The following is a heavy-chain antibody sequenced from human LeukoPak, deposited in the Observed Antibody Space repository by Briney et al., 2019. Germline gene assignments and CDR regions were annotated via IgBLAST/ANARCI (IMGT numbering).Heavy chain of an antibody. D-gene: IGHD6-13*01. CDR3: AKAHSGSWPYYFDS. CDR1: GFSVTRHY. Sequence: GGSLRLSCAASGFSVTRHYMHWVRQAPGKGLEWVAFIYRDGRSYPAESVAGRFSISRDCSKNKVFLQINNLRVEDTAVYYCAKAHSGSWPYYFDSWGQGTLVTVSS. CDR2: IYRDGRS. J-gene: IGHJ4*02. V-gene: IGHV3-53*01.